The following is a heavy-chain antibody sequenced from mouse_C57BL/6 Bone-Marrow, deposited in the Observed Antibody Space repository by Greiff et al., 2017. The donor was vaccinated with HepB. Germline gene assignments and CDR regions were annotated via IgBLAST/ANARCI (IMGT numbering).Heavy chain of an antibody. Sequence: VQRVESGPELVKPGASVKISCKASGYAFSSSWMNWVKQRPGKGLEWIGRIYPGDGDTNYNGKFKGKATLTADKSSSTAYMQLSSLTSEDSAVYFCARQLRLRAMDYWGQGTSVTVSS. CDR3: ARQLRLRAMDY. V-gene: IGHV1-82*01. CDR2: IYPGDGDT. D-gene: IGHD3-2*02. CDR1: GYAFSSSW. J-gene: IGHJ4*01.